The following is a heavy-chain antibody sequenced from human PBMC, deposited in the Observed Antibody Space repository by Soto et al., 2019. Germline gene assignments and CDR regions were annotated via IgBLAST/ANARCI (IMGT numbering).Heavy chain of an antibody. Sequence: SETLSLTCTVSGGSISSSSYYWGWIRQPPGKGLEWIGSIYYSGSTYYNPSLKSRVTISVDTSKNQFSLKLSSVTAADTAVYYCARRTSIAADNWFDPWGQGTLVTVSS. CDR3: ARRTSIAADNWFDP. CDR1: GGSISSSSYY. D-gene: IGHD6-6*01. CDR2: IYYSGST. J-gene: IGHJ5*02. V-gene: IGHV4-39*01.